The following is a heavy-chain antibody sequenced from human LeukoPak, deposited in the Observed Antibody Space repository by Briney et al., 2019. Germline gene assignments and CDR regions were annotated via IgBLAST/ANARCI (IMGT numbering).Heavy chain of an antibody. CDR3: ARGLGDSGSYSSFDY. CDR1: GGTFSSYA. Sequence: SVKVSCKASGGTFSSYAISWVRQAPGQGLEWMGGIIPIFGTANHAQKFQGRVTITADESTSTAYMELSSLRSEDAAVYYCARGLGDSGSYSSFDYWGQGTLVTVSS. V-gene: IGHV1-69*13. D-gene: IGHD3-10*01. CDR2: IIPIFGTA. J-gene: IGHJ4*02.